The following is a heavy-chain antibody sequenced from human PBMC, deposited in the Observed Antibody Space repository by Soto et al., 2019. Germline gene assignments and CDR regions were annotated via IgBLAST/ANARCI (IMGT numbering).Heavy chain of an antibody. CDR1: GGSISSGGYY. CDR2: IYYSGTT. V-gene: IGHV4-31*03. CDR3: AASCVACGGFNYYSMDV. D-gene: IGHD2-21*01. Sequence: QVQLQESGPGLVKPSQTLSLTCTVSGGSISSGGYYWYWIRQHPGKGLEWIGYIYYSGTTYYNPSLKSRVTISVDTSKNQFSLKLRSVTAADTAVYYCAASCVACGGFNYYSMDVWGQGTTVTVSS. J-gene: IGHJ6*02.